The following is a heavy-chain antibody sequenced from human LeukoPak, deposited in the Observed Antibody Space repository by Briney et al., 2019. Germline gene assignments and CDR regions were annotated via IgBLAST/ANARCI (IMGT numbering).Heavy chain of an antibody. CDR3: VRGYSFGPYGMDV. CDR1: GFPLSSYG. D-gene: IGHD2-15*01. J-gene: IGHJ6*02. V-gene: IGHV3-64D*09. CDR2: ISDSGGST. Sequence: GGSLRLSCSACGFPLSSYGMHWVRQATGKGVEYVSAISDSGGSTYYADSVKGRFTISRDNSKNTLYLQMSSLRAEDTAVYFCVRGYSFGPYGMDVWGQGTTVTVSS.